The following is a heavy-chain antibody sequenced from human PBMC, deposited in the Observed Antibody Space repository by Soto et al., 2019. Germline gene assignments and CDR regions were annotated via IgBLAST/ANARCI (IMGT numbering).Heavy chain of an antibody. CDR1: GFTISSYA. Sequence: GGSMILSCAASGFTISSYAMSWVRKAPGKGLEWVSIISDSGGSTYYADSVKGRFTISRDNSKNTLYLQMNSLRAEDTAVYYCAREAGPITKSFNWFDPWGQGTLVTVSS. CDR2: ISDSGGST. D-gene: IGHD3-3*01. J-gene: IGHJ5*02. V-gene: IGHV3-23*01. CDR3: AREAGPITKSFNWFDP.